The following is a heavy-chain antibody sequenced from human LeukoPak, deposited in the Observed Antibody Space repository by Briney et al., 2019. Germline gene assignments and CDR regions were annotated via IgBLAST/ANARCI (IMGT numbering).Heavy chain of an antibody. D-gene: IGHD6-19*01. CDR3: ARAPEPYSSGWYGEGYYFDY. CDR2: INHSGST. V-gene: IGHV4-34*01. CDR1: GGSFSGYY. J-gene: IGHJ4*02. Sequence: PSETLSLTCAVSGGSFSGYYWNWIRQPPGKGLEWIGEINHSGSTNYNPSLKSRVTISVDTSKNQFSLKLSSVTAADTAVYYCARAPEPYSSGWYGEGYYFDYWGQGTLVTVSS.